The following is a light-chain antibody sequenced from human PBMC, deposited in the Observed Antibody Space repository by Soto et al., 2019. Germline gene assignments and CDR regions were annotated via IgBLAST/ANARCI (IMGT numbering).Light chain of an antibody. CDR2: GVS. CDR1: QSVSNNY. J-gene: IGKJ3*01. Sequence: EIVLTQSPGTLSLSPGERATLSCRASQSVSNNYLAWFQQKPGQAPRVLIYGVSSRATGIPDRFSGSGSGKDFTLTISRLETDDVAVYYCQQYDRSPFTFGPGTKVDIK. V-gene: IGKV3-20*01. CDR3: QQYDRSPFT.